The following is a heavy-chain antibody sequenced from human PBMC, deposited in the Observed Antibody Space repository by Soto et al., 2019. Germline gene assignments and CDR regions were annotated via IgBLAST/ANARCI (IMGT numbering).Heavy chain of an antibody. V-gene: IGHV3-23*01. CDR3: AKRDNSYGNYYYYGMDV. CDR2: ISGSGGST. J-gene: IGHJ6*02. D-gene: IGHD5-18*01. Sequence: GGSLRLSCAASGFTFSSYAMSWVRQAPGKGLEWVSAISGSGGSTYYADSVKGRFTISRDNSKNTLYLQMNSLRAEDTAVYYCAKRDNSYGNYYYYGMDVWGQGTTATVSS. CDR1: GFTFSSYA.